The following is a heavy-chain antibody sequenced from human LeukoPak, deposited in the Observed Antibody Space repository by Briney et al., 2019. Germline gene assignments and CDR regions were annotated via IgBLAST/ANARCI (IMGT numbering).Heavy chain of an antibody. D-gene: IGHD3-10*01. CDR2: INHSGST. V-gene: IGHV4-34*01. CDR1: GGSFSGYY. CDR3: ARIFGSGSPIDAFDI. Sequence: SETLSLTCAVYGGSFSGYYWSWIRQPPGKGLEWIGEINHSGSTNYNPSLKSRVTISVDTSKNQFSLKLSSVTAADTAVYYCARIFGSGSPIDAFDIWGQGTMVTVSS. J-gene: IGHJ3*02.